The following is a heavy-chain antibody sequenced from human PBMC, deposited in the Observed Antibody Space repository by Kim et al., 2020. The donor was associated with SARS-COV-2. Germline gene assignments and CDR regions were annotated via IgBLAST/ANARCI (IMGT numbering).Heavy chain of an antibody. CDR3: AAGAPGH. V-gene: IGHV4-34*01. CDR2: INHSGSS. Sequence: SETLSLTCAVYGVSFSDFQWSWIRQTPEKGLEWIGEINHSGSSSCNPSLKSRVSMSVDTSKNQFSLKVNSVTAADTAVYYCAAGAPGHWGQGTVVIVSS. J-gene: IGHJ1*01. CDR1: GVSFSDFQ.